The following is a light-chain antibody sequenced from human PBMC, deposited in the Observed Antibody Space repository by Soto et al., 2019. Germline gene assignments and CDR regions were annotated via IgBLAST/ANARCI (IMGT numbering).Light chain of an antibody. V-gene: IGLV1-40*01. J-gene: IGLJ1*01. CDR2: ANN. CDR3: SSYRSTSTLGV. Sequence: QSVLTQPPSVSGAPGQTITISCTGSSSNIGADCDVHWYRQLPGTAPKLLIYANNNRPAGVPDRFSGSKSGNTASLTISGLQAEDEGDYYCSSYRSTSTLGVFGTGTKVTVL. CDR1: SSNIGADCD.